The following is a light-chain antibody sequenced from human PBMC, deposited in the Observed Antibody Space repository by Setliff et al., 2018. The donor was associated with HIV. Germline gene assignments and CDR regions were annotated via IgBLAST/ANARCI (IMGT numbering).Light chain of an antibody. J-gene: IGLJ1*01. CDR3: SSYTSSSTPYV. CDR1: SSDVGGYNY. Sequence: QSALAQPASVSGSPGQSITISCTGTSSDVGGYNYVSWYQQHPGKAPKLMIYDVSNRPSGVSRRFSGFKSGNTASLTISGLQAEDEADYYCSSYTSSSTPYVFGTGTKVTVL. V-gene: IGLV2-14*03. CDR2: DVS.